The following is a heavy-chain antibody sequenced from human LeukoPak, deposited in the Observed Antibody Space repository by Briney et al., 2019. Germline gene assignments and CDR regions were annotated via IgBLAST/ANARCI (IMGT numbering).Heavy chain of an antibody. CDR1: GFTFSSYA. D-gene: IGHD2-2*01. J-gene: IGHJ4*02. V-gene: IGHV3-23*01. CDR2: ISGSGGNT. CDR3: AKDRYCTSTSCQLDY. Sequence: GGSLRLSCAASGFTFSSYAMSWVRQAPGKGLEWVSAISGSGGNTYYADSVKGRFTISRDNSKNSLYLQMNSLRAEDTAVHYCAKDRYCTSTSCQLDYWGQGALVTVSS.